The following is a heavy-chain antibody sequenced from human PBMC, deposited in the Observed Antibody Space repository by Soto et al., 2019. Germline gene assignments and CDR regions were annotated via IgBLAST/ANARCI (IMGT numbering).Heavy chain of an antibody. CDR1: GFMFSNHG. CDR3: VRGDNWNDEASDY. V-gene: IGHV3-33*01. CDR2: IWSDGNNR. Sequence: QVQLVESGGGVVQPGRSLRLSCAASGFMFSNHGMQWVRKAPGKGLEWVAVIWSDGNNRYYADSVKGRFTISRDNSKNTVYLQMISLRAEDTAVYYCVRGDNWNDEASDYWGQGTLVTVSS. J-gene: IGHJ4*02. D-gene: IGHD1-1*01.